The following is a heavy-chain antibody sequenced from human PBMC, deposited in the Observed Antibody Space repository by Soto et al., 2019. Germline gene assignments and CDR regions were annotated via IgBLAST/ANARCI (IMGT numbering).Heavy chain of an antibody. D-gene: IGHD3-9*01. Sequence: VPPLVNPTQTLTLTCTFSGFSLTNNGVTVGWIRQPPGKALEWLAHMYWHDGKRYNPSLRNRLTIFKDTSKNRVVLTLANAGPVDTATYFCAHSHFEILTGHFDSWGRGTLVTV. J-gene: IGHJ5*01. CDR2: MYWHDGK. CDR1: GFSLTNNGVT. V-gene: IGHV2-5*01. CDR3: AHSHFEILTGHFDS.